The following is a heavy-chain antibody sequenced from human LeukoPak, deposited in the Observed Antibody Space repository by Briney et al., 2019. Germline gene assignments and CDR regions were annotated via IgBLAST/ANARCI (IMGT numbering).Heavy chain of an antibody. Sequence: GGSLRLSCGASGSTFSDYYMSWVRQAPGKGLEWVSYISGSSTYIDYADSVKGRFAISRDNAKNSVYLQMNSLRAEDTAVYYCATCYGHGYGRYYFDYWDQGTLVTVSS. V-gene: IGHV3-11*06. CDR2: ISGSSTYI. J-gene: IGHJ4*02. D-gene: IGHD5-18*01. CDR1: GSTFSDYY. CDR3: ATCYGHGYGRYYFDY.